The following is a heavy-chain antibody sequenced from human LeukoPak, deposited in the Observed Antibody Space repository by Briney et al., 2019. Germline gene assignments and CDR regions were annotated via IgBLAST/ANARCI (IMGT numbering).Heavy chain of an antibody. J-gene: IGHJ4*02. Sequence: GGSLRLSCAASGFTFSSYEMNWVRQAPGKGLEWVSYVSSSGSTIYYADSVKGRFTISRDNAKNSLYLQMNSLRAEDTAVYYCAMDSYGPDDYWGQGTLVTVSS. V-gene: IGHV3-48*03. CDR3: AMDSYGPDDY. D-gene: IGHD5-18*01. CDR2: VSSSGSTI. CDR1: GFTFSSYE.